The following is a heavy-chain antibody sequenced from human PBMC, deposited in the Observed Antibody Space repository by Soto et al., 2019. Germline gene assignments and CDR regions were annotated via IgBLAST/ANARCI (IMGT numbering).Heavy chain of an antibody. CDR3: ARTSYYYGSGSADPNYYYYYGMDV. CDR2: ISYDGSNK. J-gene: IGHJ6*02. D-gene: IGHD3-10*01. V-gene: IGHV3-30-3*01. CDR1: GFTFSSYA. Sequence: PLGVLRLSCAASGFTFSSYAMHWVRQAPGKGLEWVAVISYDGSNKYYADSVKGRFTISRDNSKNTLYLQMNSLRAEDTAVYYCARTSYYYGSGSADPNYYYYYGMDVWGQGTTVTVSS.